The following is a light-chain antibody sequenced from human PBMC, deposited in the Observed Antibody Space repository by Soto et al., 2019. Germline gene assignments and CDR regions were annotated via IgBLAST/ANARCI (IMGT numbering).Light chain of an antibody. CDR1: SSDVGGYNY. Sequence: QSALTQPASVSGSPGQPITISCTGTSSDVGGYNYVSWYQQYPGKAPKLMIYEVNNRPSGISHRFSGSKSGNTASLTISGLQAEDEADYYCNSYTGSSTQVFGGGTQLTVL. V-gene: IGLV2-14*01. J-gene: IGLJ2*01. CDR2: EVN. CDR3: NSYTGSSTQV.